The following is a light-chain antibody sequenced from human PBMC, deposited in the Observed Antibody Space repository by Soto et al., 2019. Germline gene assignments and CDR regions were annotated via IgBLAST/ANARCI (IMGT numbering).Light chain of an antibody. J-gene: IGLJ2*01. V-gene: IGLV1-40*01. CDR3: QSYDSSLSVV. CDR1: SSNIGAGYD. Sequence: QSVLTQPPSVSGAPGHRVTISCTGSSSNIGAGYDVHWYQQLPGTAPKLLIYGNSNRPSGVPDRFSGSKSGTSASLAITGLQDEDEADYYCQSYDSSLSVVLGGGTKLTVL. CDR2: GNS.